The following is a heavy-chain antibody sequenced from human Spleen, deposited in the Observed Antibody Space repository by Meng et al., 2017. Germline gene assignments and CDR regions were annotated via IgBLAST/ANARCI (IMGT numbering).Heavy chain of an antibody. J-gene: IGHJ4*02. CDR1: GGSFRDYY. CDR3: ARSPRVGVLGY. CDR2: INHSGST. Sequence: QVQLQQWGAGLLKPSEPLSLTCVVSGGSFRDYYWSWIRQPPGKGLEWIGEINHSGSTNYNPSLKSRVTISVDTSKNQFSLKLSSVTAADTAVYYCARSPRVGVLGYWGQGTLVTVSS. V-gene: IGHV4-34*01. D-gene: IGHD3-10*01.